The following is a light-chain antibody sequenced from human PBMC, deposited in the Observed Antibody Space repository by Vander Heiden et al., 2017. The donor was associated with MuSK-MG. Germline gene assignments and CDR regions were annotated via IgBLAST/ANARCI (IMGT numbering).Light chain of an antibody. CDR2: VAS. J-gene: IGKJ2*01. Sequence: EIVLTQSPGTLSFSPGERATLSCRTSQSVSRNYLAWYQQKPGQTPRLLIYVASGRGTRIPDRYSGSGSVTDFTLTIIRLEPEDFAVYYCQQDGSSPYTFGQGTELEI. CDR3: QQDGSSPYT. CDR1: QSVSRNY. V-gene: IGKV3-20*01.